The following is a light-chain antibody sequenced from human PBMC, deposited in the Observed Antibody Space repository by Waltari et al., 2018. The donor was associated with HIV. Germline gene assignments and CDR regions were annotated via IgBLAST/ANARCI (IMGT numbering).Light chain of an antibody. V-gene: IGKV3-15*01. CDR3: QHYNNWPLT. CDR1: QSISNN. J-gene: IGKJ4*01. Sequence: EVVMTQSPATLAMSPGERATVSCRANQSISNNLAWYQQRRGQPPRLLIYSASSRATGIPARFSGTGSGTEFTLTISSLQSEDFAVYYCQHYNNWPLTFGGGTRVEIK. CDR2: SAS.